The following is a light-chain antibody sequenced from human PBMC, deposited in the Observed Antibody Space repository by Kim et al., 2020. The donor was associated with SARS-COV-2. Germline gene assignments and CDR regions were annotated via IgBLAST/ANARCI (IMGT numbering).Light chain of an antibody. J-gene: IGKJ4*01. CDR2: DAS. V-gene: IGKV3-11*01. CDR3: QQRSNWPLLT. Sequence: APGERATLYCRASQSVSRNLAWYQQKFGQAPRRLSYDASNRATGIPARFSGSGSGTDFTLTISSLEPEDFAIYYCQQRSNWPLLTVGGGTKVDIK. CDR1: QSVSRN.